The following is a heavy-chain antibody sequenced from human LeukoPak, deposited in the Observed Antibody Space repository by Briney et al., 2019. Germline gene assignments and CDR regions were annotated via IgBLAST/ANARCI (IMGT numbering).Heavy chain of an antibody. J-gene: IGHJ6*02. CDR1: GFSLSTRG. Sequence: SGPALVKPTQTLTLTCTFSGFSLSTRGVSWFRQPPGKALEWLARIDWDDDEYYSTSLKTRLTISKDTPKNQVVLTMTNMDPVDTGTYYCARIQYGSGSYYSYYYGMDVWGQGTTVTVSS. CDR2: IDWDDDE. D-gene: IGHD3-10*01. V-gene: IGHV2-70*11. CDR3: ARIQYGSGSYYSYYYGMDV.